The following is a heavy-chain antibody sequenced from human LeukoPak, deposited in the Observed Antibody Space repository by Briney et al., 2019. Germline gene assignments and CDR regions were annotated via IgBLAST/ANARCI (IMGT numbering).Heavy chain of an antibody. J-gene: IGHJ6*04. CDR1: GFTVSSNS. CDR2: INSDGIYI. V-gene: IGHV3-21*01. Sequence: GGSLRLSCTVSGFTVSSNSMSWVRQAPGEGLEWVSSINSDGIYIYYADSVKGRFTISRDNAKNSLYLQMNSLRAEDTAVYYCAELGITMIGGVWGKGTTVTISS. CDR3: AELGITMIGGV. D-gene: IGHD3-10*02.